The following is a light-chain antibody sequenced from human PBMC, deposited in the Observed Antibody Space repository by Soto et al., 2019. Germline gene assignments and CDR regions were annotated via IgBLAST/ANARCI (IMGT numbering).Light chain of an antibody. J-gene: IGKJ2*01. V-gene: IGKV1-5*01. CDR2: HAS. CDR1: QTIRIY. CDR3: QQYDSYSPYT. Sequence: DIQMTRSPSFLSASVGDRVTITCRASQTIRIYLAWYQQKPGKAPKLLIYHASRLESGVPSRFSGSGSGREFTLTISSLQPDDFATYYCQQYDSYSPYTFGQGTTVDIK.